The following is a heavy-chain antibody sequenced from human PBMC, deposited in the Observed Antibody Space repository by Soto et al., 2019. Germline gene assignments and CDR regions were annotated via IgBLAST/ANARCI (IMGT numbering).Heavy chain of an antibody. CDR3: AKGDYGDYVTLGY. J-gene: IGHJ4*02. CDR2: ISYDGSNK. CDR1: GFTFSSYG. Sequence: QVQLVESGGGVVQPGRSLRLSCAASGFTFSSYGMHWVRQAPGKGLEWVAVISYDGSNKYYADSVKGRFTISRDNSKNTLYVQKNSLTAEDTAVYYCAKGDYGDYVTLGYWGQGTLVTVSS. D-gene: IGHD4-17*01. V-gene: IGHV3-30*18.